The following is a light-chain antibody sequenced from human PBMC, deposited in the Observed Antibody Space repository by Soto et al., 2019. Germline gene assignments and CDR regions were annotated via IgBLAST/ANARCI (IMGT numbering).Light chain of an antibody. J-gene: IGLJ1*01. CDR3: CSYTTGSTLV. V-gene: IGLV2-14*01. Sequence: QSALTQPASVSGSPGQSITISCTGTSSDVGGYNYVSWYQQHPGKAPKLMIYEVSNRPSGLSNRFSGSKSGNAASLTISGLQAEDEADYYCCSYTTGSTLVFGTGTKLTVL. CDR2: EVS. CDR1: SSDVGGYNY.